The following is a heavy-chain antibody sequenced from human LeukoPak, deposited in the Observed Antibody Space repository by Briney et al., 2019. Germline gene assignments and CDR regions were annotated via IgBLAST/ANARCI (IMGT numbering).Heavy chain of an antibody. J-gene: IGHJ4*02. D-gene: IGHD3-10*01. Sequence: SETLSLTCAVYGGSFSGYYWSWIRQPPGEGVEWIGEINHSGSTNYNPSLKSRVTISVDTSKNQFSLKLSSVTAADTAVYYCARGREFDSYYFDYWGQGTLVTVSS. CDR2: INHSGST. CDR1: GGSFSGYY. CDR3: ARGREFDSYYFDY. V-gene: IGHV4-34*01.